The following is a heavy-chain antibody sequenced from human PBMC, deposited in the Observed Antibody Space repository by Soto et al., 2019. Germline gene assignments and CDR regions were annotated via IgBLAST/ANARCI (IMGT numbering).Heavy chain of an antibody. CDR3: AHSDGGYEIIYFDF. J-gene: IGHJ4*02. Sequence: QITLQESGPTLVKPTQTLTLTCTFSGFSFTTAGVAVGWIRQTPGGALEWLTLIYYNDDRRFSPSLKTRLTITGDTSKNQVVLSLTNVDPGDTATYFCAHSDGGYEIIYFDFWSQGIPVTVSS. D-gene: IGHD5-12*01. CDR2: IYYNDDR. V-gene: IGHV2-5*01. CDR1: GFSFTTAGVA.